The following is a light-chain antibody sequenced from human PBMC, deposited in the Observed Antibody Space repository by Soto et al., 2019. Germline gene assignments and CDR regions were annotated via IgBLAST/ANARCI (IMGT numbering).Light chain of an antibody. Sequence: QSALTQPASVSGSPGQSITISCTGTSSDVGGYKHVSWYQHHPGKAPKLMIYEVSNRPSGVSNLFSGSKSGYTASLTISGRQAEDEADYYCNSQRSSGTRVFGTGTKVTVL. CDR2: EVS. V-gene: IGLV2-14*01. CDR3: NSQRSSGTRV. J-gene: IGLJ1*01. CDR1: SSDVGGYKH.